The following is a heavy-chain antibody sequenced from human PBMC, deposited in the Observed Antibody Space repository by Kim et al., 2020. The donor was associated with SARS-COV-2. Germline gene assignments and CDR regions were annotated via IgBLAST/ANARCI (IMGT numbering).Heavy chain of an antibody. CDR1: GYSFTSYW. V-gene: IGHV5-51*01. J-gene: IGHJ6*02. D-gene: IGHD3-9*01. CDR2: IYPGDSDT. Sequence: GESLKISCKGSGYSFTSYWIGWVRQMPGKGLEWMGIIYPGDSDTRYSPSFQGQVTISADKSISTAYLQWSSLKASDTAMYYCARPQYQFDILTGYTYYYYYGMDVWGQGTTVTVSS. CDR3: ARPQYQFDILTGYTYYYYYGMDV.